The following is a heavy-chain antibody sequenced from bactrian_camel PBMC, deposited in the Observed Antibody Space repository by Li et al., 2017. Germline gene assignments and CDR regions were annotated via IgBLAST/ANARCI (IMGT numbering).Heavy chain of an antibody. V-gene: IGHV3S1*01. D-gene: IGHD3*01. CDR3: AASTRACGSIQALGVSTLDVSIWYEY. J-gene: IGHJ4*01. Sequence: HVQLVESGGGAVQAGGSLRLSCATLGYTSSRYCMAWFRQALGKERGGVAVINTARGATFYADSVKARFTVSQDNAKNTLYLQMDSLKPDDAGVYYCAASTRACGSIQALGVSTLDVSIWYEYWGQGTQVTVS. CDR1: GYTSSRYC. CDR2: INTARGAT.